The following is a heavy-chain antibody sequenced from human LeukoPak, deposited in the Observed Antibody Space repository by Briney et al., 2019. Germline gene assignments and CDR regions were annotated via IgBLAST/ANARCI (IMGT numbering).Heavy chain of an antibody. J-gene: IGHJ4*02. D-gene: IGHD3-22*01. CDR2: ISYDGSNK. CDR3: AKHDGGYYYDKFHFAY. V-gene: IGHV3-30*18. Sequence: GGSLRLSCAASGFTFSSYGMHWVRQAPGKGLEWVAVISYDGSNKYYADSVKGRFTISRDNSKNTLYLQMNSLRAEDTAVLYCAKHDGGYYYDKFHFAYWGQGTLVTVSS. CDR1: GFTFSSYG.